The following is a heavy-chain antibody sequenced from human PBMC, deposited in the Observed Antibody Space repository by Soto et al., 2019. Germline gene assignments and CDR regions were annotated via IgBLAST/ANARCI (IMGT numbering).Heavy chain of an antibody. CDR2: ISHEGSRK. D-gene: IGHD7-27*01. J-gene: IGHJ6*02. Sequence: QVKLVESGGGVVQPGRSLRLSCAASGFTFSTYGMHWVRQAPGTGLDWVAVISHEGSRKYYGDSVKGRFTISRDNSKKPLYLQMNSLRPEDTAVYYCAKDRAPLGNYGMDVWGQGATVTVSS. CDR3: AKDRAPLGNYGMDV. V-gene: IGHV3-30*18. CDR1: GFTFSTYG.